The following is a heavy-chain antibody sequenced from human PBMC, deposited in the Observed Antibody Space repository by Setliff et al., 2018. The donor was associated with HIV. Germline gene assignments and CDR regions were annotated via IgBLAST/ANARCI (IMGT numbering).Heavy chain of an antibody. D-gene: IGHD2-8*01. CDR3: ARGAPYCNHGICHLFDY. J-gene: IGHJ4*01. Sequence: SETLSLTCAVSGGFISTSNWWNWVRQPPGKGLEWIGEIYHSGSTDYNPSLKSRVTISVDTSKNQFSLRLSSVTAADTAVYYCARGAPYCNHGICHLFDYWGHGNLVTVSS. V-gene: IGHV4-4*02. CDR1: GGFISTSNW. CDR2: IYHSGST.